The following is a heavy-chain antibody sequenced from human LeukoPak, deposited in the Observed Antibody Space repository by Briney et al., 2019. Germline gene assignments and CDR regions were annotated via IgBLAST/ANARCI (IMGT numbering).Heavy chain of an antibody. Sequence: GESLQTSCKGSGYSFTSYWISWVRQMPGKGLEWMGRIDPSDSYTNYSPSFQGHVTISADKSISTAYLQWSSLKASDTAMYYCARVDDSSGYPFDYWGQGTLVTVSS. D-gene: IGHD3-22*01. CDR2: IDPSDSYT. CDR1: GYSFTSYW. J-gene: IGHJ4*02. V-gene: IGHV5-10-1*01. CDR3: ARVDDSSGYPFDY.